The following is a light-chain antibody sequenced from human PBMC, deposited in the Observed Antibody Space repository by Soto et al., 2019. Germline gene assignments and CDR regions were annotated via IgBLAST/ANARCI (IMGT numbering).Light chain of an antibody. Sequence: DIQLTQSPSFLSASVGDRVTITCRASQDISSFLAWYQQKPGKAPKLLIYAASTLQSGVPSRFSGSGSGTEFTLTISSLQPEDFATFYCQQLNSYLPTFGGGTKVEIK. V-gene: IGKV1-9*01. CDR2: AAS. CDR3: QQLNSYLPT. CDR1: QDISSF. J-gene: IGKJ4*01.